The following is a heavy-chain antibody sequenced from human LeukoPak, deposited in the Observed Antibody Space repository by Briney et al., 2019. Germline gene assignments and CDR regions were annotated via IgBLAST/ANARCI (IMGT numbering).Heavy chain of an antibody. Sequence: SETLSLTGAVYGGSFSGYYWSWIRQPPGKGLEWIGEINHSGSTNYNPSLKSRVTISVDTSKNQFSLKLSSVTAADTAVYYCARGIAALYWGQGTLVTVSS. D-gene: IGHD6-6*01. CDR2: INHSGST. J-gene: IGHJ4*02. V-gene: IGHV4-34*01. CDR3: ARGIAALY. CDR1: GGSFSGYY.